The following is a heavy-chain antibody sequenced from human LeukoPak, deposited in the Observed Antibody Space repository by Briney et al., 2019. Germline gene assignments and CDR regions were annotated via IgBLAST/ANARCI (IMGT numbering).Heavy chain of an antibody. D-gene: IGHD1-1*01. CDR1: GYTFTTYY. CDR3: ARDPPGTTTFDS. J-gene: IGHJ4*02. V-gene: IGHV1-2*02. CDR2: INPNSGGT. Sequence: ASVKVSCKASGYTFTTYYMHWVRQAPGQGLEWMGWINPNSGGTNYAQKFQGRVTMTRDTSISTAYMELSRLRSDDTAVYYCARDPPGTTTFDSWGQGTLVTVSS.